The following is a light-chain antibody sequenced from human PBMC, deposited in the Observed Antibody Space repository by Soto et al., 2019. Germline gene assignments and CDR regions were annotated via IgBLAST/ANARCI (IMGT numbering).Light chain of an antibody. CDR2: DAS. CDR3: QQYETFSGT. Sequence: IQMTQSPATMSGSXGGAVTVTXXASQSVSGWLAWYQQKPGEAPKLLIYDASALPRGVPSRFSGSGSGTKFTLTIASLQPDDFATYYCQQYETFSGTFGPGTKVDIK. J-gene: IGKJ1*01. V-gene: IGKV1-5*01. CDR1: QSVSGW.